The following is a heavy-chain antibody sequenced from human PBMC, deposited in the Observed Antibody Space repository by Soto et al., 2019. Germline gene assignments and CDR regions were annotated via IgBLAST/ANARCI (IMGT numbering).Heavy chain of an antibody. J-gene: IGHJ3*02. D-gene: IGHD2-15*01. V-gene: IGHV3-33*01. CDR3: ARDGGLLNPFDGFDI. Sequence: PGGSLRLSCTASGFTFNKYAIHWVRQAPGKGLEWVAVLWYDGTNKYYADSVKGRFTISSDNFTNTLYLHMNSLRAEDTALYYCARDGGLLNPFDGFDIWGQGTMVTVSS. CDR2: LWYDGTNK. CDR1: GFTFNKYA.